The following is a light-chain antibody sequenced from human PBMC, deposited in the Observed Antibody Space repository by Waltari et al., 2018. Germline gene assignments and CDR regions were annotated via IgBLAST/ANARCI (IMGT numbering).Light chain of an antibody. J-gene: IGKJ2*03. V-gene: IGKV3-20*01. Sequence: EIVLTQSPGTLSLSPWERATLSCRASQSVSSSYLAWYQPKPGQAPRLLIYGASSRATGIPDRCSGSGSGTDFTLTISRLEPEDFAVYYCQQYGSSPPYGFGQGTKLEIK. CDR2: GAS. CDR1: QSVSSSY. CDR3: QQYGSSPPYG.